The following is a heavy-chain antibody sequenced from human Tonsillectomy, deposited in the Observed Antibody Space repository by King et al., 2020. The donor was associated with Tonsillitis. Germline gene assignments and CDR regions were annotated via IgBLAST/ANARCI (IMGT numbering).Heavy chain of an antibody. CDR3: ATEGGRSGSGY. J-gene: IGHJ4*02. V-gene: IGHV3-7*01. Sequence: VQLVQSGGGLVQPGGSLRLSCAVSGFTFSRYWMSWVRQAPGKGLEWVANIKEDGSDKHYVDSVKGRFTISRDNPKNSLFLQMNSLRAEDTAVYYCATEGGRSGSGYWGQGTLVTVSS. CDR1: GFTFSRYW. D-gene: IGHD3-10*01. CDR2: IKEDGSDK.